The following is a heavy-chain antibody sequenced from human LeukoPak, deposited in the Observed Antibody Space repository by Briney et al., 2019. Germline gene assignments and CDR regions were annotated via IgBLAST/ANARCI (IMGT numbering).Heavy chain of an antibody. V-gene: IGHV3-53*01. CDR1: GFTVSSNY. Sequence: GGSLRLSCAASGFTVSSNYMSWVRQAPGKGLEWVSVIYSGGSTYYADSVKGRFTISRDNSKNTLYLQMNSLRAEDTAVYYCARDLLAAAGTDVSYYGMDVWGQGTTVTVSS. D-gene: IGHD6-13*01. J-gene: IGHJ6*02. CDR3: ARDLLAAAGTDVSYYGMDV. CDR2: IYSGGST.